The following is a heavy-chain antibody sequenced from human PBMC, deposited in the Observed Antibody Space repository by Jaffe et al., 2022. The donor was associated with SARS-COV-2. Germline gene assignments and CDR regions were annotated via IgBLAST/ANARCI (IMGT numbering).Heavy chain of an antibody. D-gene: IGHD3-9*01. J-gene: IGHJ6*02. CDR1: GFTFSSYS. Sequence: EVQLVESGGGLVKPGGSLRLSCAASGFTFSSYSMNWVRQAPGKGLEWVSSISSSSSYIYYADSVKGRFTISRDNAKNSLYLQMNSLRAEDTAVYYCAREGYYDILTGYELHYYYYGMDVWGQGTTVTVSS. CDR2: ISSSSSYI. V-gene: IGHV3-21*01. CDR3: AREGYYDILTGYELHYYYYGMDV.